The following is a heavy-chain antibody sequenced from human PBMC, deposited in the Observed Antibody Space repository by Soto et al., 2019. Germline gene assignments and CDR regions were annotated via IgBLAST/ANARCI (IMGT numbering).Heavy chain of an antibody. CDR1: GYTFTRYD. V-gene: IGHV1-8*01. J-gene: IGHJ3*02. CDR3: ARGINYYSSGDDAFDI. Sequence: QVQLVQSGAEVKKPGASVKVSCKASGYTFTRYDINWVRQATGQGLEWMGWMNPNSGNTGYAQKFQGRVTMTRNTSISTAYMELSSLRSEDTAVYYCARGINYYSSGDDAFDIWGQGTMVTVSS. D-gene: IGHD3-10*01. CDR2: MNPNSGNT.